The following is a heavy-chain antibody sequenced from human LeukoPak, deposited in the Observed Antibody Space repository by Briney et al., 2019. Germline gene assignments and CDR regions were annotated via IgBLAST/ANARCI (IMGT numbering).Heavy chain of an antibody. Sequence: SETLSLTCAVYGGSFSGYYWSWICQPPGKGLEWIGEINHSGSTNYNPSLKSRVTISVDTSKNQFSLKLSSVTAADTAVYYCARDSPGIASAGTDWGQGTLVTVSS. CDR3: ARDSPGIASAGTD. CDR1: GGSFSGYY. CDR2: INHSGST. J-gene: IGHJ4*02. D-gene: IGHD6-13*01. V-gene: IGHV4-34*01.